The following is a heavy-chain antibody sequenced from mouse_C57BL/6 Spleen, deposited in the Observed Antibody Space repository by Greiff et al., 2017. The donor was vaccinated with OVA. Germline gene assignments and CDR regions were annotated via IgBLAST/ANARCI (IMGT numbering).Heavy chain of an antibody. Sequence: QVQLQQSGPELVKPGASVKISCKASGYAFSSSWMNWVKQRPGKGLEWIGRIYPGDGDTNYNGKFKGKATLTADQSSSTAYMQLSSLTSEDSAVYFCANTTVVSTGAMDYWGQGTSVTVSS. V-gene: IGHV1-82*01. D-gene: IGHD1-1*01. CDR2: IYPGDGDT. CDR3: ANTTVVSTGAMDY. CDR1: GYAFSSSW. J-gene: IGHJ4*01.